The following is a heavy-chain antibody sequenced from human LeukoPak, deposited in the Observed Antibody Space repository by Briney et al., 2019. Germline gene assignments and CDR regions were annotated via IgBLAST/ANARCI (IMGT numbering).Heavy chain of an antibody. CDR2: IYYSGST. CDR3: ARRGTAMVDDYFDY. J-gene: IGHJ4*02. Sequence: SETLSLTCTVSGYSISSGYYWGWIRQPPGKGLEWIGSIYYSGSTYYNPSLKSRVTISVDTSKNQFSLKLSSVTAADTAVYYCARRGTAMVDDYFDYWGQGTLVTVSS. D-gene: IGHD5-18*01. CDR1: GYSISSGYY. V-gene: IGHV4-38-2*02.